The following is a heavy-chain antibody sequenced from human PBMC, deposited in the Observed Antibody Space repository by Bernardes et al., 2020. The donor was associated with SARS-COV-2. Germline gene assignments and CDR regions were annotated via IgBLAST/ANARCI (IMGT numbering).Heavy chain of an antibody. CDR2: INTNTGNP. D-gene: IGHD2-15*01. CDR3: ARDSVWMVVADYYGMDV. V-gene: IGHV7-4-1*02. J-gene: IGHJ6*02. CDR1: GYTFTSYA. Sequence: ASLKVSCKASGYTFTSYAMNWVRQAPGQGLEWMGWINTNTGNPTYAQGFTGRFVFSLDTSVSTAYLQISSLKAEDTAVYYCARDSVWMVVADYYGMDVWGQGTTVTVSS.